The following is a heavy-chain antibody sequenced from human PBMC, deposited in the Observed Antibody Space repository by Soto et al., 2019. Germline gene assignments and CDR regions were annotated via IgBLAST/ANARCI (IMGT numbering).Heavy chain of an antibody. J-gene: IGHJ6*02. D-gene: IGHD1-26*01. V-gene: IGHV4-4*07. Sequence: PXETLSLTCTVACGSISSNYWSWIRQPAGKGLEWIGRINTGGTTNYNPSLKRRVSMSVDTSKNQFSLKVNSMTAADTAVYYCARDVRWDRGLDLWGQGTTVTVSS. CDR1: CGSISSNY. CDR3: ARDVRWDRGLDL. CDR2: INTGGTT.